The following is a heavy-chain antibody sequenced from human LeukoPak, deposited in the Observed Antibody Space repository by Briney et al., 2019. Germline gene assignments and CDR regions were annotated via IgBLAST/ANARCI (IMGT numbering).Heavy chain of an antibody. CDR1: GGTFSSYA. J-gene: IGHJ3*01. CDR2: IIPILGIA. CDR3: ARDYRPYYYDSSGYYGSAV. Sequence: GASVTVSCKASGGTFSSYAISWVRQAPGQGLEWMGRIIPILGIANYAQKFQGRVTITADKSTSTAYMELSSLRSEDTAVYYCARDYRPYYYDSSGYYGSAVWGQGTMVTVSS. D-gene: IGHD3-22*01. V-gene: IGHV1-69*04.